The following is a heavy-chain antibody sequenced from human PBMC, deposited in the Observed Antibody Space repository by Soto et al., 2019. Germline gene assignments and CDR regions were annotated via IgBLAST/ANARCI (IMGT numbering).Heavy chain of an antibody. CDR3: AAGTDTAMEQGADF. CDR1: GFTFSDHS. Sequence: EVQLVESGGGLVKPGGSLRLSCAASGFTFSDHSMNWVRQAPGKGLEWVSSISTTGRYIYYADSMAGRFTISRDNAKNSLYLQMHSLRVEDTAVYYCAAGTDTAMEQGADFWGQGTLVTVSS. D-gene: IGHD5-18*01. V-gene: IGHV3-21*02. CDR2: ISTTGRYI. J-gene: IGHJ4*02.